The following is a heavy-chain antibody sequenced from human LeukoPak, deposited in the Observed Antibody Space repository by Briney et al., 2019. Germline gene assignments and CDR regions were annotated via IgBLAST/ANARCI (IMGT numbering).Heavy chain of an antibody. CDR1: GFTFSSYA. CDR3: AKGYYYGSGSYSGDYDC. J-gene: IGHJ4*02. V-gene: IGHV3-23*01. CDR2: ISGSGGNT. D-gene: IGHD3-10*01. Sequence: GGSLRLSCVASGFTFSSYAMNWVRQAPGKGLEWVSAISGSGGNTYYADSVKGRFSISRDNSKNTLYLQMNSLRTDDTAVYYCAKGYYYGSGSYSGDYDCWGQGTLVTVSS.